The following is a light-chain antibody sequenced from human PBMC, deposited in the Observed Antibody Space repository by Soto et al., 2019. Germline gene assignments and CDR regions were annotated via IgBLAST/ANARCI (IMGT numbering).Light chain of an antibody. V-gene: IGLV1-47*02. J-gene: IGLJ3*02. Sequence: QSVLTQPPSASGTPGQRVTRSCSGSSSNIGSNAVNWYQQLPGKAPKLLMHGNSQRPSGVPDRFSGSKSCTSASLAISGLRTEDEADYYCSAWDDSLSGVVFGGGTKVTVL. CDR2: GNS. CDR3: SAWDDSLSGVV. CDR1: SSNIGSNA.